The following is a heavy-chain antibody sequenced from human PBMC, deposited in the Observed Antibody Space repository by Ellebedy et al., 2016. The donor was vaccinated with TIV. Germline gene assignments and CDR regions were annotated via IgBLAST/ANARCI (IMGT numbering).Heavy chain of an antibody. CDR1: GFTFSSYA. V-gene: IGHV3-64D*06. Sequence: GESLKISCSASGFTFSSYAMHWVRQAPGKGLEYVSAISSNGGSTYYADSVKGRFTISRDNSKNTLYLQMSSLRAEDTAVYYCVKDKPGGDSTWGQGTLVTVSS. CDR2: ISSNGGST. J-gene: IGHJ5*02. CDR3: VKDKPGGDST. D-gene: IGHD2-21*02.